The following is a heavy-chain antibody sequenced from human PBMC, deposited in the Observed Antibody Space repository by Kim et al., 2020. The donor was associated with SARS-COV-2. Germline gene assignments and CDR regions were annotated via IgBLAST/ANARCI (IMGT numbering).Heavy chain of an antibody. CDR3: AARTPYSGSYYLDY. J-gene: IGHJ4*02. D-gene: IGHD1-26*01. V-gene: IGHV1-69*13. Sequence: SVKVSCKASGGTFSSYAISWVRQAPGQGLEWMGGIIPIFGTANYAQKFQGRVTITADESTSTAYMELSSLRSEDTAMYYCAARTPYSGSYYLDYWGQGTLVTVSS. CDR2: IIPIFGTA. CDR1: GGTFSSYA.